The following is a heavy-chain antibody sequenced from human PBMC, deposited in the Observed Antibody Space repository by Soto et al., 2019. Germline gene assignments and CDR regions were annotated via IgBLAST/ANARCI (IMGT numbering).Heavy chain of an antibody. Sequence: QFLLQESGPGLVKPSGTLSLTCTVSGGAISSYNWWGWVRQSPGKGLEWIGEIYYSGTTNYNPSLKSRITNSPAKSMSQFSLKLDTVTAADTAVYYCARAQRTSPPRKSSRHGMDVWGRGITVTVSS. CDR2: IYYSGTT. CDR1: GGAISSYNW. V-gene: IGHV4-4*02. J-gene: IGHJ6*02. D-gene: IGHD2-8*01. CDR3: ARAQRTSPPRKSSRHGMDV.